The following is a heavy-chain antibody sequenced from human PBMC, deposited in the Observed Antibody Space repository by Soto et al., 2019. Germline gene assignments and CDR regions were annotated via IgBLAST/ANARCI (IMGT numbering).Heavy chain of an antibody. CDR2: IIPIFGTA. J-gene: IGHJ4*02. D-gene: IGHD3-22*01. CDR3: AREEESYYDSSGYSGYFDY. CDR1: GGTFSSYA. V-gene: IGHV1-69*01. Sequence: QVQLVQSGAEVQKPGSSVKVSCKASGGTFSSYAISWVRQAPGQGLEWMGGIIPIFGTANYAQKFQGRVTITADESTSTAYMELSSLRSEDTAVYYCAREEESYYDSSGYSGYFDYWGQGTLVTVSS.